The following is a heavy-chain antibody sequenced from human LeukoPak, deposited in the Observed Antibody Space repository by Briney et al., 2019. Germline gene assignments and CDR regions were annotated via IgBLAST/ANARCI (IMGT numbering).Heavy chain of an antibody. CDR3: ARDFFHGHCSGLTCFLLDS. CDR2: ISAHYGNT. CDR1: GGTFSSYA. V-gene: IGHV1-18*01. D-gene: IGHD2-15*01. Sequence: ASVKVSCKASGGTFSSYAISWVRQAPGQGLEWTGWISAHYGNTNYAQKFQGKLTMTTDTSTNTAYMELRSLRPDDTAVYFCARDFFHGHCSGLTCFLLDSWGQGSLVTVSS. J-gene: IGHJ4*02.